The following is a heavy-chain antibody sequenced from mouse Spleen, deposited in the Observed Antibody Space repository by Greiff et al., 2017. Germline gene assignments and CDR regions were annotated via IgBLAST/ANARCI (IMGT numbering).Heavy chain of an antibody. CDR1: GFTFSDYG. J-gene: IGHJ3*01. CDR2: ISNLAYSI. Sequence: EVQLVESGGGLVKPGGSLKLSCAASGFTFSDYGMAWVRQAPGKGPEWVAFISNLAYSIYYADTVTGRFTISRENAKNTLYLEMSSLRSEDTAMYYCARQGNWAFAYWGQGTLVTVSA. D-gene: IGHD4-1*01. V-gene: IGHV5-15*01. CDR3: ARQGNWAFAY.